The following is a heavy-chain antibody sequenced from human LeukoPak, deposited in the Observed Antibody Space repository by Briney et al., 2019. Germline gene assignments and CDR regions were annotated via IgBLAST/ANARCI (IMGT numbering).Heavy chain of an antibody. CDR3: ARMSEDIVVVRALWHYYYYYMDV. J-gene: IGHJ6*03. Sequence: SETLSLTCTVSGGSISSSSYYWGWIRQPPGKGLEWIGSIYYSGSTYYNPSLKSRVIISVDTSKNQFSLKLSSVTAADTAVYYCARMSEDIVVVRALWHYYYYYMDVWGKGTTVTISS. CDR1: GGSISSSSYY. CDR2: IYYSGST. D-gene: IGHD2-2*01. V-gene: IGHV4-39*07.